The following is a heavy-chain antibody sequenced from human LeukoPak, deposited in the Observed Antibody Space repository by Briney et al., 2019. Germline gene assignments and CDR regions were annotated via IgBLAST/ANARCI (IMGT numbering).Heavy chain of an antibody. CDR2: ISGSGGST. CDR3: AKAERIAAAGTY. Sequence: GVSLRLSCAASRFIFSDFYLNWFRQAPGKGLAWVSAISGSGGSTYYADSVKGRFTISRDNAKNTLYLQMNSLRAEDTAVYYCAKAERIAAAGTYRGQGTLVTVSS. CDR1: RFIFSDFY. D-gene: IGHD6-13*01. J-gene: IGHJ4*02. V-gene: IGHV3-23*01.